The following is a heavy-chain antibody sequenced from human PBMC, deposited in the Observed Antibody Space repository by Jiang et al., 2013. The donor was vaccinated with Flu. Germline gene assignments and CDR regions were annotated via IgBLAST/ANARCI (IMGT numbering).Heavy chain of an antibody. CDR3: AKDSDIVVVPAAVYYYYYGMDV. Sequence: AMSWVRPGVQGRGLEWVSAISGSGGSTYYADSVKGRFTISRDNSKNTLYLQMNSLRAEDTAVYYCAKDSDIVVVPAAVYYYYYGMDVWGQGTTVTVSS. CDR2: ISGSGGST. D-gene: IGHD2-2*01. J-gene: IGHJ6*02. CDR1: A. V-gene: IGHV3-23*01.